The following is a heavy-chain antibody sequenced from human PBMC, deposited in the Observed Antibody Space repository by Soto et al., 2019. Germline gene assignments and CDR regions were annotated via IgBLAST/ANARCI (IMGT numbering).Heavy chain of an antibody. Sequence: QVQMVESGGGVVQPGRSLRLSCAASGFTFSTYAMHWVRQAPGKGLEWVAVISYNGDNIYYVDSVKGRFTISRDNSKNMLFLQMNGLRDGDTAVYYCAKPYYDFGSGYYLNNWGQGTLVTVSS. J-gene: IGHJ4*02. D-gene: IGHD3-3*01. CDR3: AKPYYDFGSGYYLNN. V-gene: IGHV3-30-3*02. CDR2: ISYNGDNI. CDR1: GFTFSTYA.